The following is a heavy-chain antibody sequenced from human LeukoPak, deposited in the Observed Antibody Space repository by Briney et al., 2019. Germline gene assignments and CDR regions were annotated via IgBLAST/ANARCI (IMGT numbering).Heavy chain of an antibody. CDR3: ARAPPDTAMVVDY. CDR2: INHSGST. J-gene: IGHJ4*02. CDR1: GGSFSGYY. Sequence: SETLSLTCAVYGGSFSGYYWSWIRQPPRKGLEWIGEINHSGSTNYNPSLKSRVTISVDTSKNQFSLKLSSVTAADTAVYYCARAPPDTAMVVDYWGQGTLVTVSS. D-gene: IGHD5-18*01. V-gene: IGHV4-34*01.